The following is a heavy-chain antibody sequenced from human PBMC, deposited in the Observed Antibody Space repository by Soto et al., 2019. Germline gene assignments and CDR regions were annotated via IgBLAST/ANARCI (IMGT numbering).Heavy chain of an antibody. V-gene: IGHV4-59*01. CDR3: ARNSGWSSGYAFDI. Sequence: PSETLSLTCTLSGGSISSDYWSWIRQPPGKGLEWIGNIHYSGSTNYNPSLKSRVTISLDTSKNQFSLKLRSVTPADTAVYYCARNSGWSSGYAFDIWGQGTMVTVSS. J-gene: IGHJ3*02. CDR1: GGSISSDY. CDR2: IHYSGST. D-gene: IGHD3-22*01.